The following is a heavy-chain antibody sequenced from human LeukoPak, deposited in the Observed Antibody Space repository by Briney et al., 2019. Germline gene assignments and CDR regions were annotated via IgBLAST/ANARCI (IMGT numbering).Heavy chain of an antibody. D-gene: IGHD1-26*01. V-gene: IGHV4-39*01. J-gene: IGHJ4*02. CDR2: IYYSGST. CDR1: GGSISSSSYY. Sequence: SETLSLTCTVSGGSISSSSYYWGWIRQPPGKGLEWIGSIYYSGSTYYNPSLKSRVTISVDTSKNQFSLKLSSVTAADTAVYYCARRSGRYYPFDYWGQGTLVTVSS. CDR3: ARRSGRYYPFDY.